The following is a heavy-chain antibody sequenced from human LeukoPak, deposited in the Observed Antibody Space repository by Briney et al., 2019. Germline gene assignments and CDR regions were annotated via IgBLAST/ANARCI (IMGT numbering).Heavy chain of an antibody. Sequence: GASVKVSCKASGYTFTSYYMHWVRQAPGQGLEWMGIINPSGGSTSYAQKFQGRVTMTRDTSTSTVYMVLSSLRSEDTAVYYCARAYIVVVPAARGNWFDPWGQGTLVTVSS. CDR3: ARAYIVVVPAARGNWFDP. CDR1: GYTFTSYY. CDR2: INPSGGST. V-gene: IGHV1-46*03. D-gene: IGHD2-2*01. J-gene: IGHJ5*02.